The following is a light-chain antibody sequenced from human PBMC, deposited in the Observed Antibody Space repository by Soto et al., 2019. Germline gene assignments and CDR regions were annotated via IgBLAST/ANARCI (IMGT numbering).Light chain of an antibody. CDR3: SSYTSYTTLWV. V-gene: IGLV2-8*01. CDR1: SSDVGFYNF. CDR2: EVT. J-gene: IGLJ3*02. Sequence: QSALTQPPSASGSPGQSLTISCTGTSSDVGFYNFVSWYQQRPGKAPKLVIYEVTKRPSGVPDRFSGSKSGSTASLTVSGLQADDEADYYCSSYTSYTTLWVFGGGTKLTVL.